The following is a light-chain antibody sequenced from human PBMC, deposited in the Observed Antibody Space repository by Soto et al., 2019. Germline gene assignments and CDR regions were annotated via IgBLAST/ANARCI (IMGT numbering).Light chain of an antibody. CDR3: QQYNNWPPWT. CDR1: QSVSSN. V-gene: IGKV3-15*01. Sequence: ESVLTQSPATVSVSPGERATLSCSASQSVSSNLAWYQQKPGQAPRLLIYGASTRATGIPARFSGSGSGTEFTLTISSLQSEDFAVYYCQQYNNWPPWTLGQGTKVDIK. J-gene: IGKJ1*01. CDR2: GAS.